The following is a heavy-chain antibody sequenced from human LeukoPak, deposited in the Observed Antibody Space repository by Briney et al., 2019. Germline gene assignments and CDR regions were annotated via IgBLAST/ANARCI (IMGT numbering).Heavy chain of an antibody. Sequence: GGSLRLSCAASGFSFSSSGMHWVRQAPGKGPEWVAFTRFDDSYKAYGDSVKGLFTISRDNSKNTLYLQMDSLRSDDTAVYYCAKSSAGITWFDPWGQGTLVTVSS. D-gene: IGHD1-1*01. CDR2: TRFDDSYK. CDR3: AKSSAGITWFDP. V-gene: IGHV3-30*02. J-gene: IGHJ5*02. CDR1: GFSFSSSG.